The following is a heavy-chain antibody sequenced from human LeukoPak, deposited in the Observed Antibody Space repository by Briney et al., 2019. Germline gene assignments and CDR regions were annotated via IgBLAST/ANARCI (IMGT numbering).Heavy chain of an antibody. CDR3: ARSYASHDSCGYSNGCDP. CDR1: GFTFSSYG. D-gene: IGHD3-22*01. Sequence: GRSLRLSCAASGFTFSSYGMHWVRQAPGKGLEWVAVIWYDGSNKYYADSVKGRFTISRDNSKNTLYLQMNSLRAEDTAVYYCARSYASHDSCGYSNGCDPRGQGTLVTVYS. J-gene: IGHJ5*02. V-gene: IGHV3-33*01. CDR2: IWYDGSNK.